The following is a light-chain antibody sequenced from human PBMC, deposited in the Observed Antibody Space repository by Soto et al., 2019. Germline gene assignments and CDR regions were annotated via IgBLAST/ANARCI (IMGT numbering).Light chain of an antibody. J-gene: IGLJ1*01. CDR3: SSYTISSPYV. CDR1: SSDVGAYNS. Sequence: QSALTQPASVSGSPGQSITISCTGTSSDVGAYNSVSWYQQHPGKAPKLMIYDVSNRPSGVSNRFSGSKSGTTASLTISGLQAEDEADYYCSSYTISSPYVFGTGTEVTVL. CDR2: DVS. V-gene: IGLV2-14*01.